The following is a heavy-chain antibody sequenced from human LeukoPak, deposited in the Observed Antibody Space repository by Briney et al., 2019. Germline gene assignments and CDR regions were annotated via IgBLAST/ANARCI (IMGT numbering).Heavy chain of an antibody. J-gene: IGHJ3*02. CDR1: GGSISSYY. D-gene: IGHD3-3*01. V-gene: IGHV4-59*01. CDR3: ARNSYDFSDAFDI. CDR2: IYYSGST. Sequence: SETLSLTCTVSGGSISSYYWSWIRQPPGKGLEWIGYIYYSGSTNYNPSLKSRVTISVDTSKNQFSLKLSSVTAADTAVYYCARNSYDFSDAFDIWGQGTMVTVPS.